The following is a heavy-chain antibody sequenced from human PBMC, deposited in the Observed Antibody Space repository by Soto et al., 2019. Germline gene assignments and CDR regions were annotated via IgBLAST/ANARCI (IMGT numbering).Heavy chain of an antibody. CDR3: ARGRGLGAAYRGFDP. CDR1: GGTFSNYA. J-gene: IGHJ5*02. Sequence: QMQLVQSGAEVKKPGSSVKVSCKASGGTFSNYAINWVRQAPGQGLEWMGGSIPMFGTANYAQKFQGRVTITADESTSTAYMELSSLRSEDTAVYYCARGRGLGAAYRGFDPWGQGTLVTVSS. V-gene: IGHV1-69*01. CDR2: SIPMFGTA. D-gene: IGHD4-4*01.